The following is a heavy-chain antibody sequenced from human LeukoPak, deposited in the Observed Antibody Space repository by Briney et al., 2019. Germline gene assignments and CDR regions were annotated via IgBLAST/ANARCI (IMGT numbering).Heavy chain of an antibody. CDR2: INTDTGNP. J-gene: IGHJ5*02. D-gene: IGHD1-26*01. V-gene: IGHV7-4-1*02. CDR1: GYTFTTYA. Sequence: ASVKVSCKASGYTFTTYAMNWVRQAPGQGLEWMGWINTDTGNPTYAQGFTGRFVFSLDTSVSTAYLQISSLKAEDTAVYYCARDGSYSPRCWFDPWGQGTLVTVSS. CDR3: ARDGSYSPRCWFDP.